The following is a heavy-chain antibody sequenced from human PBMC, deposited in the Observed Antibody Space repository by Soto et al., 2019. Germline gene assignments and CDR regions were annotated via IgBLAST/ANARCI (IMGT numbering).Heavy chain of an antibody. J-gene: IGHJ4*02. CDR3: ERNSWNAPPAFDF. Sequence: PSQTLSLTCVISGNNVSTNSAGWNWIRQSPSRGLEWLGRTYYRSKWNNDYAASVKSRINVNPDTSKNQFSLHLNSVTPEDTGVYYCERNSWNAPPAFDFWGQGIQVTVSS. CDR2: TYYRSKWNN. D-gene: IGHD1-1*01. V-gene: IGHV6-1*01. CDR1: GNNVSTNSAG.